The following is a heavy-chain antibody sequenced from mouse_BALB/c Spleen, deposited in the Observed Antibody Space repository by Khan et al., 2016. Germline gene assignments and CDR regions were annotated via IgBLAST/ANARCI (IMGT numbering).Heavy chain of an antibody. CDR3: SRGVYDYEFAY. CDR1: GFNIKDTY. V-gene: IGHV14-3*02. Sequence: LKESGAELVKPGASVKLSCTVSGFNIKDTYMHWVNQRPEQGLEWIGRIDPATGNTKYDPKFQDKATITADTSSNTAYLQLSSLTSEDTAVYYCSRGVYDYEFAYWGQGTLVTVSA. CDR2: IDPATGNT. J-gene: IGHJ3*01. D-gene: IGHD2-4*01.